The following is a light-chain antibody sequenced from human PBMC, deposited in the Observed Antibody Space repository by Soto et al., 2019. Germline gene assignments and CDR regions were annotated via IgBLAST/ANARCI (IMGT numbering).Light chain of an antibody. V-gene: IGKV3-15*01. CDR3: QQYQSWPIT. J-gene: IGKJ5*01. Sequence: TKSPDTLSVSPGERPTLSCRASQSVGGNLAWYQQKPGQAPRLLIYGASTRATGIPARFSGSGSGTEFTLTISSLQSEDFAVYYCQQYQSWPITFGQGTRLEIK. CDR2: GAS. CDR1: QSVGGN.